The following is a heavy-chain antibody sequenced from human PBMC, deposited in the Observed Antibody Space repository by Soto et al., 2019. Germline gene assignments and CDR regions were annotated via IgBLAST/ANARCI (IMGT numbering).Heavy chain of an antibody. V-gene: IGHV3-30*18. Sequence: PGGSLRLSCAASGFTFSSYGMHWVRQAPGKGLEWVAVISYDGSNKYYADSVKGRFTISRDNSKNTLYLQMNSLRAEDTAVYYCAKDSGELLGDDYYYGMDVWGQGTTVTVSS. CDR3: AKDSGELLGDDYYYGMDV. J-gene: IGHJ6*02. CDR1: GFTFSSYG. D-gene: IGHD1-26*01. CDR2: ISYDGSNK.